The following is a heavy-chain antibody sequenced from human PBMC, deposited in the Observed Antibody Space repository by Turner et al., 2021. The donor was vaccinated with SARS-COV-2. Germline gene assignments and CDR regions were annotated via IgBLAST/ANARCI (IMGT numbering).Heavy chain of an antibody. V-gene: IGHV4-39*01. J-gene: IGHJ2*01. CDR1: GGSISSSSYS. D-gene: IGHD3-22*01. Sequence: QLQLQVSGPGPVKPSETMSFTRTVSGGSISSSSYSWGWIRQPPGKGLEWIGRIYYSGSTYYNPSLERRVTISVSKSKNQISLKLSSVTTADTAVYYCARHPNYYDSSGLYWYFDLWGRGTLVTVSS. CDR2: IYYSGST. CDR3: ARHPNYYDSSGLYWYFDL.